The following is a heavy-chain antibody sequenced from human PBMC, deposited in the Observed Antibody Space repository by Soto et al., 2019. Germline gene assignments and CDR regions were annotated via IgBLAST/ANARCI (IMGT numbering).Heavy chain of an antibody. CDR2: ISYTGYT. CDR1: GGSINNYF. V-gene: IGHV4-59*01. D-gene: IGHD1-26*01. Sequence: QVQLQESAPGLVKPSETLSLTCSVSGGSINNYFWSWIRQPPGKGLDFIGYISYTGYTNQNPSLRSRVTISVDTANNHFSLKLNSVTAADTAVYYCARVQSVGDPTGYGMDVWGQGTTVTVSS. J-gene: IGHJ6*02. CDR3: ARVQSVGDPTGYGMDV.